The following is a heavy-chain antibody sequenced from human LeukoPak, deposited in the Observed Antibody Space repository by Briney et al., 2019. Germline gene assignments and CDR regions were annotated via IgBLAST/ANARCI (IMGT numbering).Heavy chain of an antibody. Sequence: ASVKVSCKASGYTFTSYGISWVRQAPGQGLEWMGWISAYNGNTNYAQKLQGRVTMTTDTSTSTAYMELRSLRSDDTAVYYCARDSVGNYDILTGYSPLGYWGQGTLVTVSS. D-gene: IGHD3-9*01. CDR1: GYTFTSYG. CDR2: ISAYNGNT. V-gene: IGHV1-18*01. J-gene: IGHJ4*02. CDR3: ARDSVGNYDILTGYSPLGY.